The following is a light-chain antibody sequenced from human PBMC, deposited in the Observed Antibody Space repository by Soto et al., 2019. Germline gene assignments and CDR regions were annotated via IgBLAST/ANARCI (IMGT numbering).Light chain of an antibody. CDR1: SSNIGSNY. V-gene: IGLV1-47*01. CDR2: RND. CDR3: AAWDDSLSGVV. Sequence: QSVLTQPPSASGTPGQRVTISCSGSSSNIGSNYVYWYQQLPGTAPTLLIYRNDQRPSGVPDRFSGSKSGTSASLAISGLRSEDEADYHCAAWDDSLSGVVFGGGTKLTVL. J-gene: IGLJ2*01.